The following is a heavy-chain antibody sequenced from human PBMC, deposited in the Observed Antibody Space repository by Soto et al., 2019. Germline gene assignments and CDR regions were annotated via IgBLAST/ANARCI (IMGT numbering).Heavy chain of an antibody. CDR1: GGTFRNSI. J-gene: IGHJ5*01. CDR3: ARADPLTWIQFDS. D-gene: IGHD5-18*01. Sequence: QVQLVQSGAEVKKPGSSVKVSCKASGGTFRNSIISWVRQAPGQGLEWMGRISPILAIANYAQNFQGRVTITADKSTTTAYMELSSLRSEDTAVYYCARADPLTWIQFDSWGQGTLVTVSS. CDR2: ISPILAIA. V-gene: IGHV1-69*02.